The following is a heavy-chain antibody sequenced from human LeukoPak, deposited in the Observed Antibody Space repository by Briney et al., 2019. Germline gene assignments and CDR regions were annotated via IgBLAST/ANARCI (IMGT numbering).Heavy chain of an antibody. CDR2: FSGTSTRT. D-gene: IGHD1-26*01. CDR3: AKGRKWELPLDY. J-gene: IGHJ4*02. Sequence: GGSLRLSCAASGFTFSNYAMSWVRQAPGKGLEWVSVFSGTSTRTYYADSVKGRFTISRDSSKNTLYLQMNSLRAEDTAVYYCAKGRKWELPLDYWGQGTLVTVSP. CDR1: GFTFSNYA. V-gene: IGHV3-23*01.